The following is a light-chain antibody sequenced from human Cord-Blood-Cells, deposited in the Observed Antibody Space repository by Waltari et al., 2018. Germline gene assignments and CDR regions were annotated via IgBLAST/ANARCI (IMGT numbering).Light chain of an antibody. CDR2: GNS. CDR3: QSYARSMRSSV. Sequence: QSVLTQPPSVSVAPGQRVTITCPGSSANIWTGYDVHWYKQPPGTAPKLHIYGNSKRPAAVRDRCAGHKHGTWDCHTLTGLEAEDEAEYDCQSYARSMRSSVFGGGTKLTVL. V-gene: IGLV1-40*01. CDR1: SANIWTGYD. J-gene: IGLJ3*02.